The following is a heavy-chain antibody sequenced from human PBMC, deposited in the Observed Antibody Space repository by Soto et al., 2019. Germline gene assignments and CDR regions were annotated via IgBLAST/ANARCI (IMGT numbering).Heavy chain of an antibody. D-gene: IGHD3-22*01. Sequence: QVQLVQSGAEVKKPGSSVKVSCKASGGTFSSYTISWVRQAPGQGLEWMGRIIPILGIANYAQKFQGRVTITADKPTSTXXMELSSLRSEDTAVYYCAPLDYYDSSGYYPYYFDYWGQGTLVTVSS. CDR3: APLDYYDSSGYYPYYFDY. CDR2: IIPILGIA. CDR1: GGTFSSYT. J-gene: IGHJ4*02. V-gene: IGHV1-69*02.